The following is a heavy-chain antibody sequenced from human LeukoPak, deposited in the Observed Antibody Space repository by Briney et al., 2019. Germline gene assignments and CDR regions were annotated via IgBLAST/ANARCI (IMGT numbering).Heavy chain of an antibody. V-gene: IGHV4-4*07. CDR1: GGSISSYY. CDR3: ARDPVVGPFDL. J-gene: IGHJ2*01. Sequence: SETLSLTCTVSGGSISSYYWSWIRQPAGKGLEWIGRIYTSGSTNYNPSLKSRVTMSVDTSKNQFSLKLSSVTAADTSVYYCARDPVVGPFDLWGRSTLVTVSS. CDR2: IYTSGST. D-gene: IGHD2-2*01.